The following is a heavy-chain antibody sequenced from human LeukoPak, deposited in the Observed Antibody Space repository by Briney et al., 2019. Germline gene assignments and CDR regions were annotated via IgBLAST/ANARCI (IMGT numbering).Heavy chain of an antibody. CDR1: GFSFSSYG. V-gene: IGHV3-30*18. J-gene: IGHJ4*02. Sequence: PGGSLRLSCAASGFSFSSYGMHWVRQAPGKGLEWVAVISYEGSNEYYADFVKGRFTISRDNSKSTLYLQMTSRRAEDTAVCYCAKDGIRYYYDSSGYYGDYWGQGTLVTVSS. CDR2: ISYEGSNE. CDR3: AKDGIRYYYDSSGYYGDY. D-gene: IGHD3-22*01.